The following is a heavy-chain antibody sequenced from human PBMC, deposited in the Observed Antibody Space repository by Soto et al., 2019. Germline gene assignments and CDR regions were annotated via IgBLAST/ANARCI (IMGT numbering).Heavy chain of an antibody. V-gene: IGHV4-31*03. CDR1: GGSISSGGYY. J-gene: IGHJ5*02. Sequence: SETLSLTCTVSGGSISSGGYYWSWIRQHPGKGLEWIGYISYSGSTYYNPSLKSRVTISVDTSKNQFSLKLSSVTAADTAVYYCARDSNSGWFDPWGQGXLLTVSS. CDR2: ISYSGST. CDR3: ARDSNSGWFDP. D-gene: IGHD6-6*01.